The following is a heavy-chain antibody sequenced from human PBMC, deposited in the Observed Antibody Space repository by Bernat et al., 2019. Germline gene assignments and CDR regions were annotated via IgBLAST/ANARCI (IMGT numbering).Heavy chain of an antibody. CDR1: GGSFSGYY. V-gene: IGHV4-34*02. CDR3: ARRTTTVVHY. CDR2: INHSGST. Sequence: QVQLQQWGAGLLKPSETLSLTCAVYGGSFSGYYWSWIRQPPGKGLEWIGEINHSGSTNYNPSLKSRVTISVDTSKNQFSLKVSSVTAADTAVYYCARRTTTVVHYWGQGTLVTVSS. D-gene: IGHD4-17*01. J-gene: IGHJ4*02.